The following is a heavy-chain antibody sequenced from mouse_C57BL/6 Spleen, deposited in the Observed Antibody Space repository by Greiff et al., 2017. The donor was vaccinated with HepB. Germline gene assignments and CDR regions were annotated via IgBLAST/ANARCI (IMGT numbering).Heavy chain of an antibody. J-gene: IGHJ4*01. CDR2: IDPNSGGT. CDR1: GYTFTSYW. CDR3: AREDYYGSSGYAMDY. V-gene: IGHV1-72*01. Sequence: QVQLKQPGAELVKPGASVKLSCKASGYTFTSYWMHWVKQRPGRGLEWIGRIDPNSGGTKYNEKFKSKATLTVDKPSSTAYMQLSSLTSEDSAVYYCAREDYYGSSGYAMDYWGQGTSVTVSS. D-gene: IGHD1-1*01.